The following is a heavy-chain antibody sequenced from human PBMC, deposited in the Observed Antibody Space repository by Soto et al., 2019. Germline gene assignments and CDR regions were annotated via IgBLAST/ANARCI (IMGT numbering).Heavy chain of an antibody. D-gene: IGHD3-10*01. CDR3: ARGRGSGSYYNFDYYYYGMDV. CDR2: ISSSSSYI. J-gene: IGHJ6*02. V-gene: IGHV3-21*01. CDR1: GFTFSSYS. Sequence: EVQLVESGGGLVKPGGSLRLSCAASGFTFSSYSMNWVRQAPGKGLEWVSSISSSSSYIYYADSVKGRFTISRDNAKNSLYLQMNSLRAEDTAVYYCARGRGSGSYYNFDYYYYGMDVWGQGTTVTVSS.